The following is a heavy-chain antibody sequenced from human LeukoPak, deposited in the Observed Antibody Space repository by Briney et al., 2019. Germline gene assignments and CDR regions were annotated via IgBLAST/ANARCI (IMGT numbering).Heavy chain of an antibody. CDR1: GFTFDDYA. CDR3: ARAVDFWSGYPPPVGFDP. D-gene: IGHD3-3*01. J-gene: IGHJ5*02. V-gene: IGHV3-9*01. Sequence: GRSLRLSCAASGFTFDDYAMHWVRQAPGKGLEWVSGISWNSGSIGYADSVKGRFTISRDNAKNSLYLQMNSLRAEDTAVYYCARAVDFWSGYPPPVGFDPWGQGILVTVSS. CDR2: ISWNSGSI.